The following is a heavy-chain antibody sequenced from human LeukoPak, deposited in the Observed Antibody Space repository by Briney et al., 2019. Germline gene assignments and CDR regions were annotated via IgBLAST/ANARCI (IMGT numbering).Heavy chain of an antibody. D-gene: IGHD2-15*01. J-gene: IGHJ5*02. Sequence: PSETLSLTCTVSGGSISSYYWSWIRQPPGKGLEWIGYIYYSGSTYYNPSLKSRVTISVDTSKNQFSLKLSSVTAADTAVYYCARRVVGAHRWFDPWGQGTLVTVSS. CDR1: GGSISSYY. CDR3: ARRVVGAHRWFDP. V-gene: IGHV4-59*04. CDR2: IYYSGST.